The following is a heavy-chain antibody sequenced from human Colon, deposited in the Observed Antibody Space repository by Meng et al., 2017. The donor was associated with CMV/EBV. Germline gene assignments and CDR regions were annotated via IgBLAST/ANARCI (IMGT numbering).Heavy chain of an antibody. J-gene: IGHJ4*02. CDR3: ARDRLGGIDF. CDR1: GFTFSSYA. D-gene: IGHD3-16*01. Sequence: GESLKISCAASGFTFSSYAMSWVRQAPGKGLEWVSAISGSGGSTYYADSVKSRFIISRDNSKSSLYLQMNSLTSDDTAVYYCARDRLGGIDFWGQGTLVTVSS. CDR2: ISGSGGST. V-gene: IGHV3-23*01.